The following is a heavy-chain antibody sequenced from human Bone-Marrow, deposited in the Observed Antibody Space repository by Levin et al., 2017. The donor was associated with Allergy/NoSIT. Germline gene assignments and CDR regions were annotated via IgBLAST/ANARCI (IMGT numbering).Heavy chain of an antibody. V-gene: IGHV3-21*01. CDR3: ARALNQLPSNDAFDI. D-gene: IGHD2-2*01. CDR1: GFTFSSYS. J-gene: IGHJ3*02. Sequence: GGSLRLSCAASGFTFSSYSMNWVRQAPGKGLEWVSSISSSSSYIYYADSVKGRFTISRDNAKNSLYLQMNSLRAEDTAVYYCARALNQLPSNDAFDIWGQGTMVTVSS. CDR2: ISSSSSYI.